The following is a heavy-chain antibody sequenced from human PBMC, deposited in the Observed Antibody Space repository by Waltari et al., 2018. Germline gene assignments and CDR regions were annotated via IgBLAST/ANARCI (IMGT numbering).Heavy chain of an antibody. CDR2: INPTNGVT. CDR3: ARGLGGSSPFDY. CDR1: GYSFGGHY. Sequence: QVHLVQSGAEVKKSGASVKVSCKASGYSFGGHYLYWVRQAPGQGLEWLGWINPTNGVTNYAQKFQGRVTMTRDTSINSVYMDLSRLRSDDTAVYFCARGLGGSSPFDYWGRGTLVTVSS. D-gene: IGHD3-16*01. J-gene: IGHJ4*02. V-gene: IGHV1-2*02.